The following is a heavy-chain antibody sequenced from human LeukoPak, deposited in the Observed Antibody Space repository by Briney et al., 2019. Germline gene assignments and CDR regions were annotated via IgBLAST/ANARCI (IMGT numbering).Heavy chain of an antibody. Sequence: SETLSLTCTVSGYSISSGYYWGWIRQPPEKGLEWIGSIYHSGSTYYNPSLKSRVTISVDTSKNQFSLNLSSVTAADTAMYYCARAVGTSRNFFDYWGQGTLVTVSS. CDR1: GYSISSGYY. J-gene: IGHJ4*02. D-gene: IGHD4-23*01. CDR2: IYHSGST. CDR3: ARAVGTSRNFFDY. V-gene: IGHV4-38-2*02.